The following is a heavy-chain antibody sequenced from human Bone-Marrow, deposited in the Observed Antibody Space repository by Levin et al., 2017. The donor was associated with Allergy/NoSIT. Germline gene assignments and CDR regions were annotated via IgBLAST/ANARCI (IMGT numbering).Heavy chain of an antibody. J-gene: IGHJ4*02. CDR1: GFTFDDYA. Sequence: SLKISCEVSGFTFDDYAMHWVRQAPGKGLEWVAGTSWNDVRRDYVDSVKGRFTISRDNGKNSLYLEMNSLKPEDTALYCCAKDISSEASSLDSWGQGTLVTVSS. D-gene: IGHD6-13*01. CDR2: TSWNDVRR. V-gene: IGHV3-9*01. CDR3: AKDISSEASSLDS.